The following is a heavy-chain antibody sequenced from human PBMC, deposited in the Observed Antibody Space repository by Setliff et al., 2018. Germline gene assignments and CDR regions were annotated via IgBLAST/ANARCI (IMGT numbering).Heavy chain of an antibody. CDR1: GGTFSSYA. CDR3: ARGPRNVVVVAATPSYFDY. D-gene: IGHD2-15*01. Sequence: SVKVSCKASGGTFSSYAISWVRQAPGQGLEWMGGIIPIFGTANYSQKFQGRVTITTDESTSTAYMELSSLRSEDTAVYYCARGPRNVVVVAATPSYFDYWGQGTPVTVSS. V-gene: IGHV1-69*05. CDR2: IIPIFGTA. J-gene: IGHJ4*02.